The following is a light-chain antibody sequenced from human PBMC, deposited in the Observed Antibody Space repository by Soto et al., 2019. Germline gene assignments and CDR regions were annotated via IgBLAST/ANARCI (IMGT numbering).Light chain of an antibody. CDR2: LGS. Sequence: DIVLTQSPLSLPVTAGEPDSISCRYSQSLLHSNGSISLDWYLQKPGQSPQLLISLGSIRASGVPARVRGRGAGTYSARKTNRGEAEAVGVYYGKQDIQAPRTFGLGKKVAIK. J-gene: IGKJ1*01. V-gene: IGKV2-28*01. CDR3: KQDIQAPRT. CDR1: QSLLHSNGSIS.